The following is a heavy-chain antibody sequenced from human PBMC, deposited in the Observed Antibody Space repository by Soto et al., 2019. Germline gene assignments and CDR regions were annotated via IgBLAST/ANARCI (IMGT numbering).Heavy chain of an antibody. CDR1: GGSISSGGYY. D-gene: IGHD3-16*01. CDR3: ARGAPSYYDYIWGSYGNYYYYYMDV. CDR2: IYYSGST. Sequence: SETLSLTCTVSGGSISSGGYYWSWIRQHPGKGLEWIGYIYYSGSTYYNPSLKSRVTISVDTSKNQFSLKLSSVTAADTAVYYCARGAPSYYDYIWGSYGNYYYYYMDVWGKGTTVTVSS. J-gene: IGHJ6*03. V-gene: IGHV4-31*03.